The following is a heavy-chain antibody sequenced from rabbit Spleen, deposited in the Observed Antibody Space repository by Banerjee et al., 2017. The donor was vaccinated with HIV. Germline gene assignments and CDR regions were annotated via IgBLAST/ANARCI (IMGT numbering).Heavy chain of an antibody. J-gene: IGHJ3*01. CDR3: ARDLPDIIGWNFGF. Sequence: QEHLEESGGGLVKPEGSLTLTCTASGFSFTSKDVMCWVRQAPGKGLEWIGCINSITGKTVYATWAKGRFTISRASATTVFLQMTSLTAADTATYFCARDLPDIIGWNFGFWGPGTLVTVS. CDR2: INSITGKT. D-gene: IGHD1-1*01. CDR1: GFSFTSKDV. V-gene: IGHV1S45*01.